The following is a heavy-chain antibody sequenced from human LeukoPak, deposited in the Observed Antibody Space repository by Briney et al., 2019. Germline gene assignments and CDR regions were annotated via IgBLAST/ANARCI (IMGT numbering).Heavy chain of an antibody. CDR1: GFTFSSYT. CDR2: ISYDGSNT. CDR3: ARAKGSSGWYLYSPHYYYYGMDV. D-gene: IGHD6-19*01. V-gene: IGHV3-30-3*01. Sequence: QPGGSLRLSCAASGFTFSSYTIHWVRQAPGKGLEWVAVISYDGSNTYYADSVKGRFTVSRDNSKNTLYLQMNSLRAEDTAVYYCARAKGSSGWYLYSPHYYYYGMDVWGQGTTVTVSS. J-gene: IGHJ6*02.